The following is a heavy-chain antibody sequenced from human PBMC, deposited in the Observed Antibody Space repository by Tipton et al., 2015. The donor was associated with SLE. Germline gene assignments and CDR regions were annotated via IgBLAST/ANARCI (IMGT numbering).Heavy chain of an antibody. J-gene: IGHJ4*02. V-gene: IGHV4-34*01. CDR3: ARGGGSPSY. Sequence: TLSLTCAVYGGSFSGYYWSWIRQPPGKGLEWIGEINHSGSTNYNPSLKSRVTISVDTSKNQFPLKLGSVTAADTAVYYCARGGGSPSYWGQGTLVTVSS. CDR2: INHSGST. D-gene: IGHD2-15*01. CDR1: GGSFSGYY.